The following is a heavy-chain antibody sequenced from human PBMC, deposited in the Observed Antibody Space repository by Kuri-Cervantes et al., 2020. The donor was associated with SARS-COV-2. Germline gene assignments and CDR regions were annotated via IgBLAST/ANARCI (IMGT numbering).Heavy chain of an antibody. CDR1: GFTFSSYA. D-gene: IGHD2-15*01. CDR2: ISGSGGST. Sequence: GESLKISCAASGFTFSSYAMSWVRQAPGKGLEWVSAISGSGGSTYYADSVKGRFTISRDNSKNTLYLQMNSLRAEGTAVYYCAKRPAVVRSFDYWGQGTLVTVSS. V-gene: IGHV3-23*01. J-gene: IGHJ4*02. CDR3: AKRPAVVRSFDY.